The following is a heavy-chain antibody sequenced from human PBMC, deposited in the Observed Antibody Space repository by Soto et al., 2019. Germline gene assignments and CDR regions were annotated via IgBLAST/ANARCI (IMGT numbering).Heavy chain of an antibody. CDR1: GYTFTTYA. CDR2: INAGNTNT. V-gene: IGHV1-3*01. CDR3: VRHGPVWFGDV. Sequence: QVQLVQSGAEVKRPGASVKVSCKASGYTFTTYAMHWVRQAPGQSLEWMGWINAGNTNTKYSQKFQGRVTITRDASASTAYMELSSLRSEDTAVYYCVRHGPVWFGDVWGQGTTVTVSS. J-gene: IGHJ6*02. D-gene: IGHD3-10*01.